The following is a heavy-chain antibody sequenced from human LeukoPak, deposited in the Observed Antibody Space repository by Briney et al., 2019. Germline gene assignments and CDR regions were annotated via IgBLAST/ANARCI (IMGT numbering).Heavy chain of an antibody. CDR3: MRDGPSWGLL. CDR1: GISINPYY. Sequence: SETLSLTCTVSGISINPYYWTWIRQPAGKGLEWIGRIIYTTGSTNYNPSLSSRVTMSVDTSKNPISLKLTYVTAADTAMYYCMRDGPSWGLLWGLGTLVTVSS. J-gene: IGHJ4*02. D-gene: IGHD3-16*01. V-gene: IGHV4-4*07. CDR2: IIYTTGST.